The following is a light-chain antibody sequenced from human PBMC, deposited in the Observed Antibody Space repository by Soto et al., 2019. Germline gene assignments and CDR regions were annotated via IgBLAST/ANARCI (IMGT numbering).Light chain of an antibody. CDR2: WAS. Sequence: DIVMTQSPDSLAVSVGERATITCKSSQSIFYIFNSKNYLAWYQQRPGQPPKLLIYWASTRESGVPDRFRGSGSGTDFTLTINNVQAEDVAVAYCQQYFNATPYTFGQGTKLEIK. CDR1: QSIFYIFNSKNY. J-gene: IGKJ2*01. V-gene: IGKV4-1*01. CDR3: QQYFNATPYT.